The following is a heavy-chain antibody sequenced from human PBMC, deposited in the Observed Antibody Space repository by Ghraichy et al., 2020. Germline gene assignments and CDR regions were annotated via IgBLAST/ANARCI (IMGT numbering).Heavy chain of an antibody. V-gene: IGHV4-34*01. Sequence: ESLNISCAVYGGSFGDYSWNWIRQSPGKGLEWIGQVNHGGSTTFNPSLKSRVSISVDTSQKQFSLKVTSVTAADTAMYYCARSYNGGRFLEETVWFDPWGQGTLVTVSS. CDR2: VNHGGST. D-gene: IGHD3-3*01. CDR1: GGSFGDYS. J-gene: IGHJ5*02. CDR3: ARSYNGGRFLEETVWFDP.